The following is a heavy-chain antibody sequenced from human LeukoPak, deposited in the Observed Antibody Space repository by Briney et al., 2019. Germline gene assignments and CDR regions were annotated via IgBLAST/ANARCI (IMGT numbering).Heavy chain of an antibody. D-gene: IGHD1-26*01. CDR3: AKAIVGATTPRGFDP. J-gene: IGHJ5*02. V-gene: IGHV3-23*01. CDR2: ISGSGGST. CDR1: GFTFSTYG. Sequence: GGSLRLSCVASGFTFSTYGMSWVRQAPGKGLEWVSAISGSGGSTYYADSVKGRFTISRDNSKNTLYLQMNSLRAEDTAVYYCAKAIVGATTPRGFDPWGQGTLVTVSS.